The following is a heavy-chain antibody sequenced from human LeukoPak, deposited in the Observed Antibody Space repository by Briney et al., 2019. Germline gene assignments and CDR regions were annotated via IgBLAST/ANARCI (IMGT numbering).Heavy chain of an antibody. CDR3: ARDGHSNIVGATLDY. V-gene: IGHV3-30-3*01. Sequence: RGSLRLSCAASGFTFSSYAMHWVRQAPGKGLEWVAVISYDGSNKYYADSVKGRFTISRDNSKNTLYLQMNSLRAEDTAVYYCARDGHSNIVGATLDYWGQGTLVTVSS. CDR1: GFTFSSYA. J-gene: IGHJ4*02. CDR2: ISYDGSNK. D-gene: IGHD1-26*01.